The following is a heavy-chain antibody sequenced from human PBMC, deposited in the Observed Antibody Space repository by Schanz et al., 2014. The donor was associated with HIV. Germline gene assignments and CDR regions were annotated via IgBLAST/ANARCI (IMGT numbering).Heavy chain of an antibody. D-gene: IGHD4-4*01. CDR3: ARGWRENSFDY. CDR1: GFTFNDYF. V-gene: IGHV3-11*04. J-gene: IGHJ4*02. Sequence: QVQLVESGGGLVKPGGSLRLSCAASGFTFNDYFMSWIRQAPGKGLEWVSYISARSTTKYYAESVKGRFTISRDYDKSSLYLQMSSLRDDDTAVYYCARGWRENSFDYWGQGTLVTVSS. CDR2: ISARSTTK.